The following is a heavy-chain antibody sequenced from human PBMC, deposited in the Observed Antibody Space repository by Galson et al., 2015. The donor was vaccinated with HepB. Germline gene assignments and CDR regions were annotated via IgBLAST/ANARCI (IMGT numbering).Heavy chain of an antibody. CDR1: GGTFSSYA. J-gene: IGHJ6*03. V-gene: IGHV1-69*04. CDR2: IIPILGIA. CDR3: ARNQKSRTPYGDYLPVDYYYYYMDV. D-gene: IGHD4-17*01. Sequence: SVKVSCKASGGTFSSYAISWVRQAPGQGLEWMGRIIPILGIANYAQKFQGRVTITADKSTSTAYMELSSLRSEDTAVYYCARNQKSRTPYGDYLPVDYYYYYMDVWGKGTTVTVSS.